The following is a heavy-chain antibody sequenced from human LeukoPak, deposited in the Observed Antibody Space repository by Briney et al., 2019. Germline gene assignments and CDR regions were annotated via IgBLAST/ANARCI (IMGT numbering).Heavy chain of an antibody. D-gene: IGHD2-15*01. CDR3: ARRVDATRWFDP. Sequence: GGSLRLSCSASGFTSSDYFMHWVRQAPGEGLVWVSRINGDGTTTIYADSVKGRFTISRDNAKNTLYLQMNSLRAEDTAIYYCARRVDATRWFDPWGQGTLVTVSS. J-gene: IGHJ5*02. CDR1: GFTSSDYF. CDR2: INGDGTTT. V-gene: IGHV3-74*01.